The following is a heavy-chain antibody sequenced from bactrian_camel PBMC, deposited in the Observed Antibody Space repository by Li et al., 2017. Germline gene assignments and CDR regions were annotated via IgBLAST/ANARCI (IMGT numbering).Heavy chain of an antibody. CDR3: QGAYAGSRCGGPAGDF. J-gene: IGHJ4*01. CDR1: GNAYCWRD. V-gene: IGHV3S57*01. D-gene: IGHD6*01. CDR2: TDSSRRI. Sequence: VQAGGSLRLSCVGSGNAYCWRDMRWYRQVPGKEREFVSGTDSSRRINYADSVKGRFTVSQDNAKNTVYLEMNSLKPEDTAMYYCQGAYAGSRCGGPAGDFWDQGTQVTVS.